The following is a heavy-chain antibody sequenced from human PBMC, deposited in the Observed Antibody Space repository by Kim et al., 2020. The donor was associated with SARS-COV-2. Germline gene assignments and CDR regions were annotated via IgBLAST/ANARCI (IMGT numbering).Heavy chain of an antibody. CDR2: ISGSGGST. Sequence: GGSLRLSCAASGFTFSSYAMSWVRQAPGKGLEWVSAISGSGGSTYYADSVKGRFTISRDNSKNTLYLQMNSLRAEDTAVYYCAKDVMWPSRSDYGDAWGQGTLVTVSS. V-gene: IGHV3-23*01. J-gene: IGHJ4*02. D-gene: IGHD4-17*01. CDR1: GFTFSSYA. CDR3: AKDVMWPSRSDYGDA.